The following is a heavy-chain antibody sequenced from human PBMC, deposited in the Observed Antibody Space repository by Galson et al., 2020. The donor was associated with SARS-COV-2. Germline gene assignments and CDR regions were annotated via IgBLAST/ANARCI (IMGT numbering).Heavy chain of an antibody. V-gene: IGHV4-34*01. Sequence: SETLSLTCAVYGGSFSGYYWSWIRQPPGKGLEWIGEINHSGSTNYNPSLKSRVTISVDTSKNQFSLKLSSVTAADTAVYYCARRYYDFWSGYYTTDDYYGMDVWGQGTTVTVSS. J-gene: IGHJ6*02. CDR3: ARRYYDFWSGYYTTDDYYGMDV. D-gene: IGHD3-3*01. CDR2: INHSGST. CDR1: GGSFSGYY.